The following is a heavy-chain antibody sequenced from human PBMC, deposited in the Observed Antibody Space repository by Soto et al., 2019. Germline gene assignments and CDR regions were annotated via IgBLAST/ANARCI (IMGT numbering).Heavy chain of an antibody. D-gene: IGHD1-1*01. CDR3: ARVGTGTTFLSFDY. CDR1: GFTFSSYA. V-gene: IGHV3-23*01. CDR2: ISGSGGST. Sequence: EVQLLESGGGLVQPGGSLRLSCAASGFTFSSYAMSWVRQAPGKGLEWVSAISGSGGSTYYADSVKGRFTIPRDNSKNTLNLQMNSLRAEDTAVYYCARVGTGTTFLSFDYWGQGTLVTVSS. J-gene: IGHJ4*02.